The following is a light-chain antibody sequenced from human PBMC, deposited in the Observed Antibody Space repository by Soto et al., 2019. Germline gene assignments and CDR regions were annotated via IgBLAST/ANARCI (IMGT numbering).Light chain of an antibody. CDR1: QSISNS. J-gene: IGKJ4*01. CDR2: TAS. Sequence: IQMTQSPSSLSASVGDRVTITCRASQSISNSLNWYQHKPGKAPHLLIFTASSLQSGVPSRFSGSGSGTDFTLTISSLQPEDFVTYYCQQTYSEPPLTFGGGTKVEIK. CDR3: QQTYSEPPLT. V-gene: IGKV1-39*01.